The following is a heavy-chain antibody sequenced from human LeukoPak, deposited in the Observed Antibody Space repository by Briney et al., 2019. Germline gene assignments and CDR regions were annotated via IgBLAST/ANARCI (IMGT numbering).Heavy chain of an antibody. CDR2: ISWNSGSI. Sequence: PGGSLRLSCAASGFTFDDYAMHWVRQAPGKGLEWVSGISWNSGSIGYADSVKGRFTISRDNAKNSLYLQMNSLRAEDTALYYCAKALYSGWFDYWGQGTLVTVSS. CDR3: AKALYSGWFDY. J-gene: IGHJ4*02. CDR1: GFTFDDYA. V-gene: IGHV3-9*01. D-gene: IGHD6-19*01.